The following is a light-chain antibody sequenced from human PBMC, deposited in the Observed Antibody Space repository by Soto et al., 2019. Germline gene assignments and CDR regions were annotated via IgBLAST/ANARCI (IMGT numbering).Light chain of an antibody. CDR1: QSISNRY. V-gene: IGKV3-20*01. CDR2: GAS. CDR3: QQYATSPPT. Sequence: EIVLTQSPGTVYLSPGERATLSCRASQSISNRYVAWYQQKPGQAPRLLIYGASSRATSIADRFSGSGSGTDFTLIVSRLEPEDFAVYYCQQYATSPPTFGGGTKVELK. J-gene: IGKJ4*01.